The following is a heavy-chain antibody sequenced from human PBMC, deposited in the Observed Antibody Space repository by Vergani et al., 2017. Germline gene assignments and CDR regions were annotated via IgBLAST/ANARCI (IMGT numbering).Heavy chain of an antibody. D-gene: IGHD6-13*01. CDR1: GYSFTTNA. V-gene: IGHV7-4-1*02. Sequence: QVQLVQSGSELKKPGASVKVSCKASGYSFTTNAMNWVRQAPGQGLEWMGWINTNTGNPTYAPGFTGRFVFSLDTSVSTAYLQINSLKAEDTAVYYCARDREGLYSSSPLLVVDVWGQGTTVTVSS. J-gene: IGHJ6*02. CDR3: ARDREGLYSSSPLLVVDV. CDR2: INTNTGNP.